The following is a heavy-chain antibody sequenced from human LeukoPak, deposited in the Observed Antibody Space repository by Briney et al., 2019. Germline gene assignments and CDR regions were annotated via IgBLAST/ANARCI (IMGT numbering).Heavy chain of an antibody. Sequence: ASVKISCKVSGYTFTDYYMHWVQQAPGKGLEWMGLVDPEDGETIYAEKFQGRVTITADTSTGTAYMELSSLRSEDTAVYYCATVDSGSYYGGGYWGQGTLVTVSS. CDR2: VDPEDGET. CDR1: GYTFTDYY. V-gene: IGHV1-69-2*01. CDR3: ATVDSGSYYGGGY. D-gene: IGHD1-26*01. J-gene: IGHJ4*02.